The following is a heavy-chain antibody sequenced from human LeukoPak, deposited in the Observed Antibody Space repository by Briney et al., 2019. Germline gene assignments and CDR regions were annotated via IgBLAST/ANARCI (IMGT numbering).Heavy chain of an antibody. CDR2: IYSGGST. J-gene: IGHJ6*02. CDR1: GFTVSSNY. Sequence: PGGSLRLSCAASGFTVSSNYMSWVRQAPGKGLEWVSVIYSGGSTYYADSVKGRFTISRDNSKNTLYLQMNSRRAEDTAVYYCARDLLAAAGTDVSYYGMDVWGQGTTVTVSS. V-gene: IGHV3-53*01. D-gene: IGHD6-13*01. CDR3: ARDLLAAAGTDVSYYGMDV.